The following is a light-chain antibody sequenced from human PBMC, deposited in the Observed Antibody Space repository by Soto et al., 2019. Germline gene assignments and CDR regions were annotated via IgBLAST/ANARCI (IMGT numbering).Light chain of an antibody. CDR2: GAS. V-gene: IGKV3-20*01. Sequence: EIVLTQSPGTLSLSPGERATLSCRASQSVSSSYLAWYQQKAVQSPRRLIYGASSRATGIPDRFSGSGSGTDFTLTISRLEPDDVAVYYCQQYCSSPPFTFGPGTKVDIK. CDR3: QQYCSSPPFT. CDR1: QSVSSSY. J-gene: IGKJ3*01.